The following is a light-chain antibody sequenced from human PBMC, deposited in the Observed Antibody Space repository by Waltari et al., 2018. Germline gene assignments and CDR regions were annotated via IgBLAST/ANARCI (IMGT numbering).Light chain of an antibody. V-gene: IGLV1-44*01. Sequence: QSVLTQPPSASGTPGQRVTISCSGSRSNIGSNTVNWYQQPPGTAPKLLIYSNKQRPSGVPDRFSASRFGTSASLAISGLRSEDEADYYCAAWDDSLNGVVFGGGTKLTVL. CDR1: RSNIGSNT. J-gene: IGLJ2*01. CDR2: SNK. CDR3: AAWDDSLNGVV.